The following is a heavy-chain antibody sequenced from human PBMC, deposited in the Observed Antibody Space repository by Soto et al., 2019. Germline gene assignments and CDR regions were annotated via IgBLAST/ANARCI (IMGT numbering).Heavy chain of an antibody. Sequence: QVQLVQSGAEVKKPGASVKVSCKASGYTFTSYDINWVRQATGPGLEWRGWMIPNSGNTGYAQKFQGRVTMTRDTSIGTAYMELGSLRSEDTDVYFCARGVAAGYEYWGQGTLVTVSS. CDR3: ARGVAAGYEY. CDR2: MIPNSGNT. J-gene: IGHJ4*02. CDR1: GYTFTSYD. D-gene: IGHD6-13*01. V-gene: IGHV1-8*01.